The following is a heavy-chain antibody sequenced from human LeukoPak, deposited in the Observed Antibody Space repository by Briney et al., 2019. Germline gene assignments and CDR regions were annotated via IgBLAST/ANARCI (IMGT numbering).Heavy chain of an antibody. CDR2: INPSGGST. J-gene: IGHJ4*02. CDR3: AREGKGSSGNYYFDY. D-gene: IGHD3-22*01. V-gene: IGHV1-46*01. CDR1: GYTFTSYY. Sequence: GASVKVSFKASGYTFTSYYMHWVRQAPGQGLEWMGIINPSGGSTTYAQMFQGRVTMTRDTSTRTVYMELSSLRSEDTAVYYCAREGKGSSGNYYFDYWGQGTLVTVSS.